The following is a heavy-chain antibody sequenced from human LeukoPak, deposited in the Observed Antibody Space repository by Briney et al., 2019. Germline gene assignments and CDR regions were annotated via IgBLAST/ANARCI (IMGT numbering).Heavy chain of an antibody. CDR3: ARLWELLNYYYGMDV. J-gene: IGHJ6*02. CDR2: ISAYNGNT. CDR1: GYTFTSCG. V-gene: IGHV1-18*01. D-gene: IGHD1-26*01. Sequence: ASVKVSCKASGYTFTSCGISWVRQAPGQGLEWMGWISAYNGNTNYAQKLQGRVTMTTDTSTSTAYMELRSLRSDDTAVYYCARLWELLNYYYGMDVWAKGPRSPSP.